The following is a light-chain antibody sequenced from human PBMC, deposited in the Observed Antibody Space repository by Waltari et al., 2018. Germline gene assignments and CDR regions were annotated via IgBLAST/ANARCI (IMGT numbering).Light chain of an antibody. J-gene: IGKJ1*01. CDR1: QSVSSRY. Sequence: DIVLTQSPGTLSLSPGDRATLPCRGSQSVSSRYLAWYQQKPGQAPRLLIYVASSRATGIPYRFSGSGSGTDFTLTISRLEPEDVAAYYCQQYGSLPTTFGQGTKVEIK. V-gene: IGKV3-20*01. CDR2: VAS. CDR3: QQYGSLPTT.